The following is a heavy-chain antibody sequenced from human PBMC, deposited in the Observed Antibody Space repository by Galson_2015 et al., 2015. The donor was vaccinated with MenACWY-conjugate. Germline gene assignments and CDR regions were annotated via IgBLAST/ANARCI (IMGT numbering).Heavy chain of an antibody. CDR1: GLTFSASD. Sequence: SLRLCCAASGLTFSASDMSWSRHRAGKGLECDSYISSTNRDTNYAESVRGRFTISRDNAKNLLYLQMNSLRADDTAVYYGARGGVTILGVVLYGMDVWGQGTTVTVSS. CDR2: ISSTNRDT. CDR3: ARGGVTILGVVLYGMDV. V-gene: IGHV3-11*06. D-gene: IGHD3-3*01. J-gene: IGHJ6*02.